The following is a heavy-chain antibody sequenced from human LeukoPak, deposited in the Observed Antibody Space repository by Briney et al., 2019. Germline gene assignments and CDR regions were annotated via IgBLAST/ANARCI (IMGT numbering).Heavy chain of an antibody. Sequence: GGSLRLSCAASGFTFSNAWMSWVRQAPGKGLEWVSYISSSSSTIYYADSVKGRFTISRDNAKNSLYLQMNSLRAEDTAVYYCARAQLGGSSDYWGQGTLVTVSS. CDR1: GFTFSNAW. CDR2: ISSSSSTI. CDR3: ARAQLGGSSDY. V-gene: IGHV3-48*04. J-gene: IGHJ4*02. D-gene: IGHD1-26*01.